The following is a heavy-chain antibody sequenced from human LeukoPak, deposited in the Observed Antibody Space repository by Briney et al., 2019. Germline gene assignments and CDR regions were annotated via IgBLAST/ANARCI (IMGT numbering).Heavy chain of an antibody. V-gene: IGHV4-59*01. J-gene: IGHJ6*03. CDR2: IYYSGST. Sequence: SETLSLTCTVSGGSISSYYWSWIRQPPGKGLEWIGYIYYSGSTNYNPSLKSRVTISVDTSKNQFSLKLSSVTAADTAVYFCARGRVSSSTWYSTYYYFFYMDFWGKGTTVTVSS. D-gene: IGHD4-11*01. CDR3: ARGRVSSSTWYSTYYYFFYMDF. CDR1: GGSISSYY.